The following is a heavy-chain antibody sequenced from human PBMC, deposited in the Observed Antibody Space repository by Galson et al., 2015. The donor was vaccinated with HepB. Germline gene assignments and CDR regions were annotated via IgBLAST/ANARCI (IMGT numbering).Heavy chain of an antibody. J-gene: IGHJ4*02. CDR3: AKDPGGVRNPIDY. V-gene: IGHV3-23*01. CDR2: ISGSGGST. CDR1: GFTFSSYA. D-gene: IGHD3-10*01. Sequence: SLRLSCAASGFTFSSYAMSWVRQAPGKGLEWVSAISGSGGSTYYADSVKGRFTISRDNSKNTLYLQMNSLRAEDTAVYYCAKDPGGVRNPIDYWGQGTLVTVSS.